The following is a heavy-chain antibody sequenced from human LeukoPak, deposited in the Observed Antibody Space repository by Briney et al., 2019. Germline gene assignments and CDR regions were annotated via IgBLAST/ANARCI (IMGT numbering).Heavy chain of an antibody. V-gene: IGHV3-7*01. J-gene: IGHJ4*02. D-gene: IGHD3-22*01. CDR3: ASSTYYYDSSGYDYNY. CDR1: GFTFSSYW. Sequence: GGSQRLSCAASGFTFSSYWMSWVRQAPGKGLEWVANIKQEGSEQYYVDSVKGRFTISRDNAKNSLYLQMNSLRAEDTAVYYCASSTYYYDSSGYDYNYWGQGTLVTVPS. CDR2: IKQEGSEQ.